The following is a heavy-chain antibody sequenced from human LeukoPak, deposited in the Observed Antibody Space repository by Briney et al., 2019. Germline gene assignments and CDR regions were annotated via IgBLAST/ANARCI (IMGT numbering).Heavy chain of an antibody. CDR3: ARDLMYGDYTPHDY. Sequence: SETLSLTCAVSTYSISSGYHWGWIRQPPGKGLEWIGSIYHSGSTYYNPSLKSRVTISVDTSKNQFSLKLSSVTAADTAVYYCARDLMYGDYTPHDYWGQGTLVTVSS. D-gene: IGHD4-17*01. CDR1: TYSISSGYH. CDR2: IYHSGST. J-gene: IGHJ4*02. V-gene: IGHV4-38-2*02.